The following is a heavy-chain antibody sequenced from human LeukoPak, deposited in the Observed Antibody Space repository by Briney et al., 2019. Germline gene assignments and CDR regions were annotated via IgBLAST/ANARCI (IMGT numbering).Heavy chain of an antibody. D-gene: IGHD3-10*01. V-gene: IGHV3-21*04. CDR1: GFTSSSYN. Sequence: PGGSLRLSCAASGFTSSSYNLNWVRQAPGKGLECTSHINRSSSYINYAESVKGRFTITRDTSKNSVYIQLNSLRSDETAVYHCAREELDGSGSYYDVYNWFDPWGQGTLVTVSS. CDR3: AREELDGSGSYYDVYNWFDP. J-gene: IGHJ5*02. CDR2: INRSSSYI.